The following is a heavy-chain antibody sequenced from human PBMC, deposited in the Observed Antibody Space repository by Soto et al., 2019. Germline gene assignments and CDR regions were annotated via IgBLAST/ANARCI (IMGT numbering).Heavy chain of an antibody. CDR2: IVVGSGNT. V-gene: IGHV1-58*02. CDR1: GFTFTSSA. CDR3: AAYVPQDCSGGSCYFPYFDY. J-gene: IGHJ4*02. Sequence: SVKVSCKASGFTFTSSAMQWVRQARGQRLEWIGWIVVGSGNTNYAQKFQERVTITRDMSTSTAYMELSSLRSEDTAVYYCAAYVPQDCSGGSCYFPYFDYWGQGTLVTVS. D-gene: IGHD2-15*01.